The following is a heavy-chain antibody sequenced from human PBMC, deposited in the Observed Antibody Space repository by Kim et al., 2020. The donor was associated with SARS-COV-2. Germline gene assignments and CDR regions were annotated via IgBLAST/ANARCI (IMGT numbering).Heavy chain of an antibody. V-gene: IGHV1-3*01. CDR1: GYTFTSYA. Sequence: ASVKVSCKASGYTFTSYAMHWVRQAPGQRLEWMGWINAGNGNTKYSQKFQGRVTITRDTSASTAYMELSSLRSEDTAVYYCARGIAAAGTGATGDNFDYWGQGTLVTVSS. D-gene: IGHD6-13*01. J-gene: IGHJ4*02. CDR3: ARGIAAAGTGATGDNFDY. CDR2: INAGNGNT.